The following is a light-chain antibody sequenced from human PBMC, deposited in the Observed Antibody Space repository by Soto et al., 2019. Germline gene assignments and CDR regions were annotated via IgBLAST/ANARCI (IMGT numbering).Light chain of an antibody. CDR2: AAS. CDR1: QGIRND. Sequence: AIQMTQSPSSLSASVGDRVTITCRASQGIRNDLGWYQQKPGKAPKLLIYAASSLQSGVPSRFSGSGSGTDFTLTISSLQPEDFAVYYCQQYSIWPPITFGQGTRLEIK. CDR3: QQYSIWPPIT. V-gene: IGKV1-6*01. J-gene: IGKJ5*01.